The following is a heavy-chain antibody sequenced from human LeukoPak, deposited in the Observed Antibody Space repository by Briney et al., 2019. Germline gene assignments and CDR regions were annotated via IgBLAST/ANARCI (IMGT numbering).Heavy chain of an antibody. CDR1: GFTFATYG. J-gene: IGHJ3*02. Sequence: GGSLRLSCAASGFTFATYGMAWVRQAPGKGLEWVAVIKHDGREKKSVDSVKGRFTVSRDNAKNSLYLQMNSLSAEDTAVYYCARDPGRGYDIWGQGTMVTVSS. CDR3: ARDPGRGYDI. D-gene: IGHD3-22*01. V-gene: IGHV3-7*01. CDR2: IKHDGREK.